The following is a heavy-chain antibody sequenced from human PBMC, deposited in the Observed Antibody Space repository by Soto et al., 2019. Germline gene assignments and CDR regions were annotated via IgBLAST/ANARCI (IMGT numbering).Heavy chain of an antibody. Sequence: VQLVESGGALVQPGGSLRVSCEASGFTFSSYWMHWVRRAPGKGLVWVARINGDGTVTTDANSVKGRFTISRDNAKNTLYLQMDSLRAEDTAMYYCTRGRRYSGSEAFDIWGQRTVVTVSS. J-gene: IGHJ3*02. CDR3: TRGRRYSGSEAFDI. CDR2: INGDGTVT. D-gene: IGHD1-26*01. V-gene: IGHV3-74*01. CDR1: GFTFSSYW.